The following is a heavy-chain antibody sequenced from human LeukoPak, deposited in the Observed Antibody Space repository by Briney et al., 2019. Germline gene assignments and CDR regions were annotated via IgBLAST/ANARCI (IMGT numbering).Heavy chain of an antibody. J-gene: IGHJ4*02. Sequence: SETLSLTCTVSDDSISDYYRGWIRQPPGKGLEWIGEISHSEITNYNSSLKSRVTISVDKSRNQISLKVTSVTAADTAVYYCARHQGIIGLRGFDYWGQGTLVTVSS. CDR1: DDSISDYY. CDR2: ISHSEIT. D-gene: IGHD3-16*01. V-gene: IGHV4-34*01. CDR3: ARHQGIIGLRGFDY.